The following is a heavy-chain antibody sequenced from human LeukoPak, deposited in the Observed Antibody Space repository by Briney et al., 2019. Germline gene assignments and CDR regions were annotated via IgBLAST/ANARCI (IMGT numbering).Heavy chain of an antibody. J-gene: IGHJ4*02. Sequence: SGESLKTSFKGSGYRFTSYWIGWVRQVPGKGLGGVGIIYPGDSDTRYSPSFQGQVTISADKSISTAYLQGSSLKASDTAMYYCARLPGYSSSWYDYWGQGTLVTVSS. CDR2: IYPGDSDT. CDR3: ARLPGYSSSWYDY. V-gene: IGHV5-51*01. D-gene: IGHD6-13*01. CDR1: GYRFTSYW.